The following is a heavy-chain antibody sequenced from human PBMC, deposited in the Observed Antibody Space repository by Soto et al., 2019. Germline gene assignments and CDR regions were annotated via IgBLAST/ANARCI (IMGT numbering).Heavy chain of an antibody. CDR1: GGSLSTGDYY. V-gene: IGHV4-30-4*01. D-gene: IGHD4-17*01. J-gene: IGHJ4*02. Sequence: QVQLQESGPGLVKPSQTLALTCTVSGGSLSTGDYYWNWIRQPPGKGLEYIGYIFYGGSTFYNPSXTXRIXISVDTSKNQFSLKLTSVTAADTAVYFCASQARGDFGPFDSWGQGTLVTVSS. CDR3: ASQARGDFGPFDS. CDR2: IFYGGST.